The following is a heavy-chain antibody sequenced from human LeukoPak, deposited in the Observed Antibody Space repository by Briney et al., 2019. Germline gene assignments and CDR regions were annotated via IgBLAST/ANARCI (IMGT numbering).Heavy chain of an antibody. CDR2: IYHSGST. J-gene: IGHJ3*02. Sequence: SETLSLTCAVSGGSISSGGYSWSWIRQPPGKGLEWIGYIYHSGSTYYNPSLKSRVTISVDRSKNQFSLELSSVTAADTAVYYCARAEGYCSSTSCQMSGDAFDIWGQGTMVTVSS. D-gene: IGHD2-2*01. CDR3: ARAEGYCSSTSCQMSGDAFDI. CDR1: GGSISSGGYS. V-gene: IGHV4-30-2*01.